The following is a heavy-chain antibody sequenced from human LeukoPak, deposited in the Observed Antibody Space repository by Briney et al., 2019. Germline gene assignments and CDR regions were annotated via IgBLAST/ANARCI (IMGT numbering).Heavy chain of an antibody. Sequence: GGSLRLSCTASGFTFSSYSMNWVRQAPGKGLEWVSYISSSGSTIYYADSVKGRFTISRDNAKNSLYLQMNSLRAEDTAVYYCARDVVGVPGGDYFDYWGQGTLVTVSS. CDR2: ISSSGSTI. D-gene: IGHD2-21*01. V-gene: IGHV3-48*04. CDR3: ARDVVGVPGGDYFDY. J-gene: IGHJ4*02. CDR1: GFTFSSYS.